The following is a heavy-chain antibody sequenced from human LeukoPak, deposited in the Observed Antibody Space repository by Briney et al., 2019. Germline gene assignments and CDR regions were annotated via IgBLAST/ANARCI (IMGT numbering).Heavy chain of an antibody. J-gene: IGHJ4*02. CDR3: AREGGLGYSYGYDY. CDR1: GGSISSYY. D-gene: IGHD5-18*01. CDR2: IYYSGST. V-gene: IGHV4-59*01. Sequence: PSETLSLTCTVSGGSISSYYWSWIRQPPGKGLEWIGYIYYSGSTNYNPSLKSRVTISVDTSKNQFSLKLSSVTAADTAVYYCAREGGLGYSYGYDYWGQGTLVTVSS.